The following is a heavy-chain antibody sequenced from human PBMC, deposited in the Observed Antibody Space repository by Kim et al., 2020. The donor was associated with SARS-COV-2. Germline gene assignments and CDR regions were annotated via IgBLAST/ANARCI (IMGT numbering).Heavy chain of an antibody. CDR2: VGSTVATT. CDR1: GFHFSTFD. V-gene: IGHV3-23*01. Sequence: GGSLRLSCAASGFHFSTFDMTWVRQAPGKGLEWVSSVGSTVATTFYADSVKGRFAISRDNSKNTLYLQMNNLRADDTAVYFCARGLGSPDFWGQGTRVTVS. J-gene: IGHJ4*02. CDR3: ARGLGSPDF. D-gene: IGHD7-27*01.